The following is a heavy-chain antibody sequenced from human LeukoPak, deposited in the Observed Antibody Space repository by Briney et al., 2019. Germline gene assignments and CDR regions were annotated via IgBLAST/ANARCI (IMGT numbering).Heavy chain of an antibody. CDR2: INPKRGGT. D-gene: IGHD6-19*01. V-gene: IGHV1-2*02. CDR1: EYTFIGYY. J-gene: IGHJ4*02. Sequence: ASVKVSCKDSEYTFIGYYIHWVRQAPGQGREWMGWINPKRGGTNYAQRFQGRVTMTTDTSITTVYMELSRLTSDDTAVYYCARAGVAGNEFDYWGQGTPVIVSS. CDR3: ARAGVAGNEFDY.